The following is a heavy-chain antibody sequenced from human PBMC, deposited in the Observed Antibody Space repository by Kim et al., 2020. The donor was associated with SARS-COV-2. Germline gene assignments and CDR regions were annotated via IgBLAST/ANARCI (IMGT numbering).Heavy chain of an antibody. D-gene: IGHD3-22*01. Sequence: GGSLRLSCAASGFTFSSYGMHWVRQAPGKGLEWVAVISYDGSNKYYADSVKGRFTISRDNAKNTLYLQMNSLRAEDTAVYYCARERSSGYPHWGQGTLVT. J-gene: IGHJ4*02. CDR2: ISYDGSNK. CDR1: GFTFSSYG. CDR3: ARERSSGYPH. V-gene: IGHV3-33*05.